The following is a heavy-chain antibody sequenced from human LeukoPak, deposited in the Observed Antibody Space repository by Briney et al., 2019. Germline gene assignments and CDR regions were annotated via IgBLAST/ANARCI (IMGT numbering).Heavy chain of an antibody. CDR3: AREMGGYPFDY. CDR2: ISWNSGSI. CDR1: GFTFDDYA. Sequence: GGSLRLSCAASGFTFDDYAMHWVRQAPGKGLEWVSGISWNSGSIGYADSVKGRFTISRDNAKNSLYLQMNSLRAEDTAVYYCAREMGGYPFDYWGQGTLVTVSS. D-gene: IGHD5-12*01. J-gene: IGHJ4*02. V-gene: IGHV3-9*01.